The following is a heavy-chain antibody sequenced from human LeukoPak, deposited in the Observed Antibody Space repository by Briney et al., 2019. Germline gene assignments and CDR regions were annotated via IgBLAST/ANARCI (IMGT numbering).Heavy chain of an antibody. CDR3: ARALWFGELRGSYNWFDP. J-gene: IGHJ5*02. CDR1: GFTFSSYS. Sequence: GGSLRLSCAASGFTFSSYSMNWVRQAPGKGLEWVSSITSSSSYIYYADSVKGRFTISRDNAKNSLYLQINSLRAEDTSVYYCARALWFGELRGSYNWFDPWGQGTLVTVSS. D-gene: IGHD3-10*01. CDR2: ITSSSSYI. V-gene: IGHV3-21*01.